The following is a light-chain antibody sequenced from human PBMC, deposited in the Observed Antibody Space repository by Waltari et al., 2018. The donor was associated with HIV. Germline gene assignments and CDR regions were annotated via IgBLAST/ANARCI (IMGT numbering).Light chain of an antibody. Sequence: EIFLTQSPAPLSVSPGDRDTLSCRASQSVSTNLAWYQFKPGQAPRLLIRAASTRASGVPARFSGSGSGAEFTLAISSLQSEDFALYYCQQYENWPYTVGQGTKVEIK. CDR1: QSVSTN. CDR3: QQYENWPYT. J-gene: IGKJ2*01. CDR2: AAS. V-gene: IGKV3-15*01.